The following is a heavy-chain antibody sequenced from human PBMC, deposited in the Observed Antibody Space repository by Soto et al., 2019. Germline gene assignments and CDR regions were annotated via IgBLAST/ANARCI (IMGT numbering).Heavy chain of an antibody. Sequence: GGSLSLSCAASGLTFSTYWMHWVRQAPGQGLVWVSHIHSDGSTTTYADSVKGRFTISRDNAKNTLYLQMNSLRAEDTAVYYCVRGDKGGFDLWGQGTTVTVS. CDR1: GLTFSTYW. J-gene: IGHJ3*01. V-gene: IGHV3-74*01. CDR2: IHSDGSTT. CDR3: VRGDKGGFDL. D-gene: IGHD2-21*02.